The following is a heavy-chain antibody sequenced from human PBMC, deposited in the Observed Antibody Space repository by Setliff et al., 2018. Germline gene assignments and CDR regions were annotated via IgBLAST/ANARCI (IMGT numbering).Heavy chain of an antibody. Sequence: LSLTCAAYGGTFSDYHWTWIRQSPEKGLEWIGEINHTGTTKYNPSLKSRLTISVETSKNQFSLKLTSMTAADTAVYFCAREGRSSTRGWYMDAWGKGTSVTVS. CDR2: INHTGTT. CDR3: AREGRSSTRGWYMDA. D-gene: IGHD2-2*01. J-gene: IGHJ6*03. CDR1: GGTFSDYH. V-gene: IGHV4-34*01.